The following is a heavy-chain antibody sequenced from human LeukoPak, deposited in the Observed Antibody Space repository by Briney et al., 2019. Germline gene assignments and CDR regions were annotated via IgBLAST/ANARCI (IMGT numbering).Heavy chain of an antibody. CDR3: ARPTSGTDYFDY. D-gene: IGHD6-13*01. V-gene: IGHV4-39*01. J-gene: IGHJ4*02. CDR2: IYYSGST. CDR1: GGSISSSNFY. Sequence: PSETLSLTCTVSGGSISSSNFYWGWIRQPPGKGLEWIGTIYYSGSTYYNPSLKSRVTISVDTSKNQFSLKLSSVTAADTAVYYCARPTSGTDYFDYWGQGTLVTVSS.